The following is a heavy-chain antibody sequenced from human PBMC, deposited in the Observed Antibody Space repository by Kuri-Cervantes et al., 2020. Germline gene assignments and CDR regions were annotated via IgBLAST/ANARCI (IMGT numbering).Heavy chain of an antibody. CDR2: IKQDGSEK. D-gene: IGHD1/OR15-1a*01. V-gene: IGHV3-7*01. J-gene: IGHJ4*02. CDR3: ARIREQGRIDY. Sequence: GESLKISCAASGFTFSSYWMSWVRQAPGKGLEWVANIKQDGSEKYYVDSVKGRFTISRDNAKNSLYLQMNSLRAEGTAVYYCARIREQGRIDYWGQGTLVTVSS. CDR1: GFTFSSYW.